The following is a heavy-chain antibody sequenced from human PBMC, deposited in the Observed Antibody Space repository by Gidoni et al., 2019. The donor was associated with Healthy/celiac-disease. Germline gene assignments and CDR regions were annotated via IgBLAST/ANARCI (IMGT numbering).Heavy chain of an antibody. J-gene: IGHJ4*02. CDR2: ISYDGSNK. V-gene: IGHV3-30*18. D-gene: IGHD4-17*01. Sequence: GVRQAPGKGLEWVAVISYDGSNKYYADSVKGRFTISRDNSKNTLDLQMNSLRDEDTAVYSCAKDLYVGDYGDYWGQGTLVTVSS. CDR3: AKDLYVGDYGDY.